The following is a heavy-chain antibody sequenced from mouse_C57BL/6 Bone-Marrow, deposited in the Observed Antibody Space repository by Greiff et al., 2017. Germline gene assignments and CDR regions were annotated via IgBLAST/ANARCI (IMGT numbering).Heavy chain of an antibody. CDR3: ARGMAYGYPYYYAMDY. Sequence: EVKLQESGPGLVKPSQSLSLTCSVTGYSITSGYYWNWIRQFPGNKLEWMGYISYDGSNNYNPSLKNRISITRDTSKNQFFLKLNSVTTEDTATYYCARGMAYGYPYYYAMDYWGQGTSVTVSA. J-gene: IGHJ4*01. V-gene: IGHV3-6*02. D-gene: IGHD1-2*01. CDR2: ISYDGSN. CDR1: GYSITSGYY.